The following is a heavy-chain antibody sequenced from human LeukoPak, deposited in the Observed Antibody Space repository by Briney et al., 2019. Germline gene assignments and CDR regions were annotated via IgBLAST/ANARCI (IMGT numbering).Heavy chain of an antibody. Sequence: KPSETLSLTCTVSGGSLSSGSYYWSWIRQPPGKGLEWIGYIYYSGSTNYNPSLKSRVTISVDTSKNQFSLKLSSVTAADTAVYYCARDRYYYGSGSYPDAFDIWGQGTMVTVSS. V-gene: IGHV4-61*01. J-gene: IGHJ3*02. CDR2: IYYSGST. CDR3: ARDRYYYGSGSYPDAFDI. CDR1: GGSLSSGSYY. D-gene: IGHD3-10*01.